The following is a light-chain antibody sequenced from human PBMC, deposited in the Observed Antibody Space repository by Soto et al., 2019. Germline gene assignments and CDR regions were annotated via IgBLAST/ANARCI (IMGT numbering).Light chain of an antibody. J-gene: IGKJ2*01. CDR1: QSVTAK. CDR3: QQYNNWPQYT. Sequence: EIVMTQSPDTLSVSPGERAALSGRASQSVTAKLAWYQQKRRQAPGHLIDGTSTRATGIQARFSGSESGTDFSLTISSPQSEDSAVYYCQQYNNWPQYTVGQVT. CDR2: GTS. V-gene: IGKV3-15*01.